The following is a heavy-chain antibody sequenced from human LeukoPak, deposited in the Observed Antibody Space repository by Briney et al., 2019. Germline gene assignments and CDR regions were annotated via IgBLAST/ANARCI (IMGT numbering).Heavy chain of an antibody. Sequence: GASLKISCKGSGCSFTSYWIGWVGPMPGKGLEWMGIIYPGDSDTRYSPYFQGQGTISADKSISNAYLPWSRLKASDTAMYYCARLLHYHGSLKNYYFDYWGQGNLVTVSS. D-gene: IGHD3-10*01. J-gene: IGHJ4*02. CDR3: ARLLHYHGSLKNYYFDY. V-gene: IGHV5-51*01. CDR1: GCSFTSYW. CDR2: IYPGDSDT.